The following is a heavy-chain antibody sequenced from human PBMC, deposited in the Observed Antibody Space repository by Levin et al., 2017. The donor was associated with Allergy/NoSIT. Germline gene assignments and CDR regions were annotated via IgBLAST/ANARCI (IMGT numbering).Heavy chain of an antibody. Sequence: GGSLRLSCAASGFTFSSYTMHWVRQAPGKGLVWVARINSDGSTISYADSVKGRFTISRDNAKNTLFLQLNSLRAEDTAVYCCARFTSGYLLSYFDYWGQGNLVTVSS. J-gene: IGHJ4*02. CDR2: INSDGSTI. V-gene: IGHV3-74*01. CDR1: GFTFSSYT. D-gene: IGHD3-22*01. CDR3: ARFTSGYLLSYFDY.